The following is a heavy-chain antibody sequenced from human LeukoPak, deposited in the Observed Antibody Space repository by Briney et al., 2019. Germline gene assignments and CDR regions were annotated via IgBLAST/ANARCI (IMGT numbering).Heavy chain of an antibody. CDR3: ARGVYMDV. CDR2: ISANSVRS. Sequence: GASVKVSCKASGYTFSTYGLSWVRQAPGQGLEWMGWISANSVRSNYAQRLHDRVTMTSDTSTSTGYMDLRNLRSDDTAVYYCARGVYMDVWGTGTTVNVSS. CDR1: GYTFSTYG. V-gene: IGHV1-18*01. J-gene: IGHJ6*03.